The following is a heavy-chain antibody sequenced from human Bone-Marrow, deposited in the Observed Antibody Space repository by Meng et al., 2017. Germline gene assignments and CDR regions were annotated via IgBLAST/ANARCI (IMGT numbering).Heavy chain of an antibody. Sequence: GPVSWKPSNTLSLNFTVYCCSISSGGYCWSWIRQHPGKGLEWIGYIYYSGSTYYNPSLKSLVTISVDTSKNQFSLKLSSVTAADTAVYYCARVGYSGSRVTSYYFDYWGQGTLVTVSS. CDR1: CCSISSGGYC. V-gene: IGHV4-31*01. J-gene: IGHJ4*02. D-gene: IGHD1-26*01. CDR2: IYYSGST. CDR3: ARVGYSGSRVTSYYFDY.